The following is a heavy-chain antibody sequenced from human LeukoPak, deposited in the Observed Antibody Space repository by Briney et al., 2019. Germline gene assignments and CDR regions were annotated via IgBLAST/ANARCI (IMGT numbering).Heavy chain of an antibody. D-gene: IGHD3-10*01. CDR2: IYYTGGT. J-gene: IGHJ4*02. CDR1: GDSTNAYY. CDR3: ARVRDGPRGTRFDF. Sequence: SETLSLTCTVSGDSTNAYYWGWIRQSPGKGLQYIGYIYYTGGTHYSPSLHSRVTMSIDTSKNQFSLKLHSVTAADTAMYYCARVRDGPRGTRFDFWGQGTLVTVSS. V-gene: IGHV4-59*01.